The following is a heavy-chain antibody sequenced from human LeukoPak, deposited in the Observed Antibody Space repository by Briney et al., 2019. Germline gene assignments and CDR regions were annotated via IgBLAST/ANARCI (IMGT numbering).Heavy chain of an antibody. Sequence: GGSLRLSCAASGFTFSDYPMSWVRQAPGKGLEWVSSINNRGDSTSYADSVKGRFTISRDNSKNSLDVQMNSLRAEDTAVYHCAKGLQFYFYGMDVWGQGTTVTVSS. CDR2: INNRGDST. CDR1: GFTFSDYP. CDR3: AKGLQFYFYGMDV. J-gene: IGHJ6*02. V-gene: IGHV3-23*01. D-gene: IGHD5-24*01.